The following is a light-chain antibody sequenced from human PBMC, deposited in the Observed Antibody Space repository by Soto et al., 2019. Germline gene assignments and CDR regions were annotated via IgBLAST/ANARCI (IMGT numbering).Light chain of an antibody. V-gene: IGKV4-1*01. Sequence: DIVMTQSPASLAVSLGERATINCKSSQSILHSSNNKDFLAWYQQRPGQPPKLLIYWASTGESGVPDRFSGSGSGSDFTLTVSSLQAEDVAVYYCQQSYSTPLTFGGGTKVEL. CDR1: QSILHSSNNKDF. CDR2: WAS. J-gene: IGKJ4*01. CDR3: QQSYSTPLT.